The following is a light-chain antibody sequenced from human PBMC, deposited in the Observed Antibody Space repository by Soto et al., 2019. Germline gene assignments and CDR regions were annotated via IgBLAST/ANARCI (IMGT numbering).Light chain of an antibody. Sequence: QSVLTQSSSASASLGSSVKLTCTLSSGHSSYIIAWHQQQPGKAPRCLMNLEGSGSYNKGSGVPDRFSGSSSGADRYLTISNLQFEDEADYYCETWDNNTRVFGGGTKLTVL. J-gene: IGLJ3*02. V-gene: IGLV4-60*02. CDR1: SGHSSYI. CDR2: LEGSGSY. CDR3: ETWDNNTRV.